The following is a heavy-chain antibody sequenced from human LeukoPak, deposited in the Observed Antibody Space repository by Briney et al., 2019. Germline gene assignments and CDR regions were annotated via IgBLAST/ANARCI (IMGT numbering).Heavy chain of an antibody. J-gene: IGHJ5*02. Sequence: ASVKVSCKASGGTFSSYAISWVRPAPGQGLEWMGRIIPILGIANYAQKFQGRVTITADKSTSTAYMELSSLRSEDTAVYYCARVPHCGGDCYYWFDPWGQGTLVTVSS. CDR2: IIPILGIA. D-gene: IGHD2-21*02. CDR1: GGTFSSYA. CDR3: ARVPHCGGDCYYWFDP. V-gene: IGHV1-69*04.